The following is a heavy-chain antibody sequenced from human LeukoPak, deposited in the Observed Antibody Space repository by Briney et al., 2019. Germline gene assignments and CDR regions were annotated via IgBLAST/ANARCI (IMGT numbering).Heavy chain of an antibody. D-gene: IGHD3-10*01. Sequence: GGSLRLSCAASGFTFTTYWMSWARQLPGRGLEWVTNINQDGTEKYYVDSVKGRFTISRDNAKNSLDLQKNSLRVEDTGIYYCVKVAKYYYGSETYYFFEHWGQGTPVTASS. J-gene: IGHJ4*02. CDR3: VKVAKYYYGSETYYFFEH. V-gene: IGHV3-7*01. CDR1: GFTFTTYW. CDR2: INQDGTEK.